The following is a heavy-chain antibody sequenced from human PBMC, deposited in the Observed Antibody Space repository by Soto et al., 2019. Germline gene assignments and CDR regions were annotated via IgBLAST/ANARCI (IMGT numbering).Heavy chain of an antibody. CDR2: IYHTGNT. J-gene: IGHJ6*02. CDR3: AREPLDGMDV. V-gene: IGHV4-30-4*01. CDR1: GGSVNTGDNY. Sequence: QVQLHQSGPGLVKPSQTLSLECTVIGGSVNTGDNYWSWVRQSPGRGLEWIGYIYHTGNTFYNPALETRVTMSVDASKNQFSLTLTSVTAADTAVSFCAREPLDGMDVWGQGTNVTVSS.